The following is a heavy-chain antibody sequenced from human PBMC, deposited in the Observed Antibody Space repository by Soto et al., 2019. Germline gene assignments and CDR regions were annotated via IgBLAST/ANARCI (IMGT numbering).Heavy chain of an antibody. CDR2: IIPIFGTA. V-gene: IGHV1-69*13. CDR1: GGTFSSYA. CDR3: ARGGDGYNFGVVH. Sequence: GASVKVSCKASGGTFSSYAISWVRQAPGQGLEWMGGIIPIFGTANYAQKFQGRVTITADESTNTAYMELSSLRSEDTAVYYCARGGDGYNFGVVHWGQGTPVTVPS. J-gene: IGHJ4*01. D-gene: IGHD2-21*01.